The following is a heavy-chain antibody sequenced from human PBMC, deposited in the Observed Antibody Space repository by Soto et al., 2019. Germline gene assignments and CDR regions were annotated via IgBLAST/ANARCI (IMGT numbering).Heavy chain of an antibody. CDR1: GYTFTSYG. J-gene: IGHJ4*02. D-gene: IGHD2-15*01. CDR3: ARDPGGKWGGDY. Sequence: QVQLVQSGAEVKKPGASVKVSCKASGYTFTSYGISWVRQAPVQGLEWMGWISAYNGNTNYAQKLQGRVTMTTDTSTSKAYRELRSLRSDDTAGYFCARDPGGKWGGDYWGQGTLVTVSS. CDR2: ISAYNGNT. V-gene: IGHV1-18*01.